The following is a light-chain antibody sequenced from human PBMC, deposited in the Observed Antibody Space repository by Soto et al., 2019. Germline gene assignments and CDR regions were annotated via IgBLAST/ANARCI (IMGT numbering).Light chain of an antibody. CDR1: QSISSY. V-gene: IGKV1-39*01. Sequence: IQITQAPSSLSASVVDRVTITCLASQSISSYLNWYQQEPGKAPKLLIYAASSLQSGIPARFSGSGSGTEFTLTISSLQSEDFAVYYCQQYNNWPRPLTFGGGTKVDIK. J-gene: IGKJ4*01. CDR2: AAS. CDR3: QQYNNWPRPLT.